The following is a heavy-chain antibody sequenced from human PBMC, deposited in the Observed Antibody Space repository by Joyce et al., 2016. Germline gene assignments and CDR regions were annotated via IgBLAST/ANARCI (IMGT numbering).Heavy chain of an antibody. V-gene: IGHV4-34*01. CDR2: INNSGVT. D-gene: IGHD6-19*01. J-gene: IGHJ4*02. CDR3: ARSQWLAPLMY. CDR1: GGPFRGFF. Sequence: QVQLQQWGAGLLKPSETLSLTCAVSGGPFRGFFWTWVRQPPGKGLEWIGDINNSGVTNYNPSLRTRVTFSVDPSKNQCSLKLTSLSAADTAVYYCARSQWLAPLMYWGQGTPVTVSS.